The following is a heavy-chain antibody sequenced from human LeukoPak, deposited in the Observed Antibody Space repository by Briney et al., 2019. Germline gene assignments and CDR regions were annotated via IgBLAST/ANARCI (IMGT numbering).Heavy chain of an antibody. V-gene: IGHV3-30*02. CDR3: AVQLLYSFDY. D-gene: IGHD2-2*01. CDR2: VRYDGSNK. Sequence: QSGGSLRLSCAASGFTFSSYGMHWVRQAPGKGLEWVAFVRYDGSNKYYADSVKGRFTISRDNSKNTLYLQMNSLRAEDTAVYYCAVQLLYSFDYWGQGTLVTVSS. J-gene: IGHJ4*02. CDR1: GFTFSSYG.